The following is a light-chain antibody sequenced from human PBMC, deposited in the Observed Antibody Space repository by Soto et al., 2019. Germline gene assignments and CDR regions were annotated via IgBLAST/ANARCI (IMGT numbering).Light chain of an antibody. CDR3: SSYAGSSTYV. CDR1: SSDVGGYDY. CDR2: EVS. J-gene: IGLJ1*01. V-gene: IGLV2-8*01. Sequence: QSVVTQPPSASGSPGQSVTISCTGTSSDVGGYDYVSWYQQHPGKAPKLTIYEVSKRPSGVPDRFSGSKSGNTASLTVSGLQAEDEADYYCSSYAGSSTYVFGTGTKVTVL.